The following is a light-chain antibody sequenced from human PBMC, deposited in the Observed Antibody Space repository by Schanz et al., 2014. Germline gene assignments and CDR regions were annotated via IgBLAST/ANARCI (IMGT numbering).Light chain of an antibody. J-gene: IGKJ1*01. Sequence: IVLTQSPGTLSLSPGERATLSCRASQSVSSRYLAWYQQKPGQAPRLLIHSTSIRATGIPDRFSGSGSGTDFTLTVSRLEPEDFAVYYCQHYNNWPPVWTFGQGTKVEIK. CDR2: STS. V-gene: IGKV3-20*01. CDR3: QHYNNWPPVWT. CDR1: QSVSSRY.